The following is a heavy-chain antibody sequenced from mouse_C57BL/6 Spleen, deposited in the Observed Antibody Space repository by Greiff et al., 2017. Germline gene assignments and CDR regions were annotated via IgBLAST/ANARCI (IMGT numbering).Heavy chain of an antibody. Sequence: QVQLQQSGPELVKPGASVKISCKASGYSFTSYYIHWVKQRPGQGLEWIGWIYPGSGNTKYNEKFKGKATLTADTSSSTAYMQLSSLTSEDSAVYYCARDGTDYFDYWGQGTTLTVSS. CDR2: IYPGSGNT. D-gene: IGHD1-1*01. J-gene: IGHJ2*01. CDR3: ARDGTDYFDY. CDR1: GYSFTSYY. V-gene: IGHV1-66*01.